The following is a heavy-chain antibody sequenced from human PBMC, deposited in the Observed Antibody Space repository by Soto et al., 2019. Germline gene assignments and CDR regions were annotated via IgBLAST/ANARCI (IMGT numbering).Heavy chain of an antibody. CDR2: INHSGSP. Sequence: PSETLSLTCGLSGPLPVGSLSTYFWTWIRQPPGKGLEWIGEINHSGSPNYSPSLRGRVTISLDTSKKQFSLNLSSVTAADTAVYFCARARFSQWSQDYYGLDVWGQGTTVTVSS. J-gene: IGHJ6*02. D-gene: IGHD3-3*01. CDR1: GPLPVGSLSTYF. CDR3: ARARFSQWSQDYYGLDV. V-gene: IGHV4-34*01.